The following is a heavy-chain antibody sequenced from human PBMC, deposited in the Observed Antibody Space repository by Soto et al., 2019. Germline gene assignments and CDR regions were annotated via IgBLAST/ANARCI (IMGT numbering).Heavy chain of an antibody. CDR3: ARVGDGRSYYYYYYMDV. D-gene: IGHD3-10*01. Sequence: GGSLRLSCAASGFTVSSNYMSWVRQAPGKGLEWVSVIYSGGSTYYADSVKGRFTISRDNSKNTLYLQMNSLRAEDTAVYYCARVGDGRSYYYYYYMDVWGKGTTVTVSS. J-gene: IGHJ6*03. CDR1: GFTVSSNY. V-gene: IGHV3-66*01. CDR2: IYSGGST.